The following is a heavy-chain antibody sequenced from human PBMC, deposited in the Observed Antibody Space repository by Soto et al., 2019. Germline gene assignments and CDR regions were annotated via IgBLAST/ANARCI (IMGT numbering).Heavy chain of an antibody. Sequence: PGGPLRLSCAVSAFTFSSYWMHWVRQSPGKGLVCVSRINSDGSDTSYAGSVKGRFTISRDNAKNTLYLQMNSLRAEDTAVYYCARDPGAWELPIDFWGLGTLVTVSS. CDR1: AFTFSSYW. V-gene: IGHV3-74*01. CDR3: ARDPGAWELPIDF. J-gene: IGHJ4*02. D-gene: IGHD1-26*01. CDR2: INSDGSDT.